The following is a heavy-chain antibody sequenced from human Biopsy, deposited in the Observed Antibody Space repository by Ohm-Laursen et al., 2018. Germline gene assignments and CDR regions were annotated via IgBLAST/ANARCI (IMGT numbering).Heavy chain of an antibody. CDR3: VKDIRRYFYGMDV. V-gene: IGHV3-9*01. CDR2: ITWNSGHI. Sequence: SLRLSCSASDFTFDDYAMSWVRQRPGKGLEWASGITWNSGHIAYADSVKGRFTISRDNAKNVLWLQMNSLRVDDTAMYYCVKDIRRYFYGMDVWGQGTTVTVS. J-gene: IGHJ6*02. CDR1: DFTFDDYA. D-gene: IGHD3-10*01.